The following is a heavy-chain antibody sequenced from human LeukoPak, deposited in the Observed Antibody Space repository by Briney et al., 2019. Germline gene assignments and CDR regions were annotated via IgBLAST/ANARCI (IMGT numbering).Heavy chain of an antibody. CDR2: LSSSSSYT. CDR3: ARAPYYYDSSGYYLGAFDI. V-gene: IGHV3-11*05. CDR1: GFTFSDYY. J-gene: IGHJ3*02. Sequence: GGSLRLSCAASGFTFSDYYMSWIRQAPGKGLEWVSYLSSSSSYTNYADSVKGRFTISRDNAKNSLYLQMNSLRAEDTAVYYCARAPYYYDSSGYYLGAFDIWGQGTMVTVSS. D-gene: IGHD3-22*01.